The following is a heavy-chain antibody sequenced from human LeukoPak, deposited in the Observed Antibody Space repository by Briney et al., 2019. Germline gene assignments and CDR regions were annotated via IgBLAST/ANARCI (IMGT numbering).Heavy chain of an antibody. J-gene: IGHJ5*02. Sequence: ASVKVSCKASGYTFTSYYMHWVRQAPGQGLEWMGIINPSGGSTSYAQKFQGRVTMTRDMSTSTDYMELSSLRSEDTAVYYCARDGDSSGYYYGFDPWGQGTLVTVSS. D-gene: IGHD3-22*01. CDR1: GYTFTSYY. CDR2: INPSGGST. CDR3: ARDGDSSGYYYGFDP. V-gene: IGHV1-46*01.